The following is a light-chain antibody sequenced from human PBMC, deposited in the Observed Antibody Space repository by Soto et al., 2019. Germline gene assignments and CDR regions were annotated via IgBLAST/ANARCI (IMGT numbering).Light chain of an antibody. CDR2: WAS. CDR3: QQYYSNPWT. Sequence: DIVMTQSPDSLAVYLGEMATINCKYSQSVFYSSNNKKYLDWYQQKPGQPPKXLIYWASTRESGVPERSSGSGSGTDFTLTISSLQAEDVEVYYCQQYYSNPWTFGQGTKVDIK. J-gene: IGKJ1*01. CDR1: QSVFYSSNNKKY. V-gene: IGKV4-1*01.